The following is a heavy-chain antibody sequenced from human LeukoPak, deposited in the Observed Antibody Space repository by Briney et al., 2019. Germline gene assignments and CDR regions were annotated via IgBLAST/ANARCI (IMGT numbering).Heavy chain of an antibody. CDR1: GFTFSSYE. V-gene: IGHV3-48*03. Sequence: GGSLRLSGTASGFTFSSYEMNWVRQAPGKGLEWVSYISTSDSTIYYADSVKGRFTISRDNAKNSLYLQMNSLRAEDTAIYYCARDFGSYGSGSYPDCFDYWGQGTLVTVSS. CDR3: ARDFGSYGSGSYPDCFDY. J-gene: IGHJ4*02. CDR2: ISTSDSTI. D-gene: IGHD3-10*01.